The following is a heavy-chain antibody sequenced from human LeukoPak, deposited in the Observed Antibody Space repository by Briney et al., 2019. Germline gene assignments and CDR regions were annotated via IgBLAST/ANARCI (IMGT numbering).Heavy chain of an antibody. J-gene: IGHJ4*02. CDR1: GFTFSSYG. CDR3: AKGPNWEIDY. CDR2: IRHDGSNK. V-gene: IGHV3-30*02. D-gene: IGHD7-27*01. Sequence: GGSLRLSCAASGFTFSSYGMHWVRQAPGKGLEWVAFIRHDGSNKYYADSVKGRFTISRDISKNTLYLQMNSLRAEDTAVYYCAKGPNWEIDYWGQGTLVTVSS.